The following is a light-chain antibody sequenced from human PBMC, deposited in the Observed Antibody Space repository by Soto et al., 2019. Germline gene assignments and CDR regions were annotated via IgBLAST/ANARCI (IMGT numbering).Light chain of an antibody. CDR1: SSDIGGHNY. V-gene: IGLV2-14*01. CDR3: TSYTTTSTVV. CDR2: EVS. Sequence: QSALTQPASVSGSPGQSITVSCTGTSSDIGGHNYVSWYQQHPGTVPKLIIYEVSHRPSGVSNRFAGSKSGNTASLTVSGRQAEDDADYYGTSYTTTSTVVFGGGTKLTVL. J-gene: IGLJ2*01.